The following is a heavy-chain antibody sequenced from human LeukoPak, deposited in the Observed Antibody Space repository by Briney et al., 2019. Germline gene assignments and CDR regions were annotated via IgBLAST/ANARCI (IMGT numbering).Heavy chain of an antibody. V-gene: IGHV3-23*01. J-gene: IGHJ3*02. CDR1: GFTFSSYA. CDR2: ISSSGGST. Sequence: PGGSLRLSCAASGFTFSSYAMSWVRQAPGKGLEWVSAISSSGGSTYYADSVKGRFTISRDNSKNTLYLQMNSLRAEDTAVYYCAKYIRGGYQKGAFDIWGQGTMVTVSS. CDR3: AKYIRGGYQKGAFDI. D-gene: IGHD2-15*01.